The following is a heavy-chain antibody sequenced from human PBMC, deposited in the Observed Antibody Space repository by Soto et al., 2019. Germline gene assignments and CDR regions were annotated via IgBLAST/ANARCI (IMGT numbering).Heavy chain of an antibody. V-gene: IGHV3-49*03. J-gene: IGHJ4*02. CDR3: TRALGVVVGTWYFAY. Sequence: QLVESGGGLVQPGRSLRLSCAASGFTFEDYALNWFRQAPGGGLQWVAFMKSSSYGGKAHYAAALLGRFTMSRDDSKSVAYLQMNSLEVDDTAIYYCTRALGVVVGTWYFAYGGPGTVVTVSS. CDR1: GFTFEDYA. D-gene: IGHD3-22*01. CDR2: MKSSSYGGKA.